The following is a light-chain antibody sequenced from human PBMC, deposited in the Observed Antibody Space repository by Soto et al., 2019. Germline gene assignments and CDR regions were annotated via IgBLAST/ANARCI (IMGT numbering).Light chain of an antibody. CDR2: GAS. CDR3: LHDYNSPRT. Sequence: AIQMTQSPSSLSASVGDRVNITCRASQGIRNYLGWYQQKPGKAPNLLIYGASTLQSGVPSRFSGSGPGTDFTLTINSLQPEDFATYYCLHDYNSPRTFGQGTRV. CDR1: QGIRNY. J-gene: IGKJ1*01. V-gene: IGKV1-6*01.